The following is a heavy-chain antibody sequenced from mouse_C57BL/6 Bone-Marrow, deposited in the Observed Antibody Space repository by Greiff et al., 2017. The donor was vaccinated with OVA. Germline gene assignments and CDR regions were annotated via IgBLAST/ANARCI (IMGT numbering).Heavy chain of an antibody. V-gene: IGHV1-54*01. CDR2: INPGSGGT. J-gene: IGHJ2*01. CDR1: GYAFTNYL. D-gene: IGHD2-4*01. Sequence: VKLQQSGAELVRPGTSVKVSCKASGYAFTNYLIEWVKQRPGQGLEWIGVINPGSGGTNYNEKFKGKATLTADKSSSTAYMQLSSLTSEDSAVYFCARLGDYGGFDYWGQGTTLTVSS. CDR3: ARLGDYGGFDY.